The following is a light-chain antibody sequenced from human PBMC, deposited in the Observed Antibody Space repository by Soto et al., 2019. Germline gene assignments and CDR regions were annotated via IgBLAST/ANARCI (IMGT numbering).Light chain of an antibody. V-gene: IGKV1-9*01. CDR1: QGIGFY. CDR3: QQYSTYTPRT. Sequence: IQLTQSPSSMSASVGDRVTISCRASQGIGFYLAWYQQKPGNAPKLLIYAASTLQSGVPSRFSGSGSVTEFTLTNSSLQPDDFATYYCQQYSTYTPRTFGQGTKVDIK. CDR2: AAS. J-gene: IGKJ1*01.